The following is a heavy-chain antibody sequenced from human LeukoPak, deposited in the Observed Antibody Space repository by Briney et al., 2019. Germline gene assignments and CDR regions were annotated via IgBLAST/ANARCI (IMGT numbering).Heavy chain of an antibody. CDR1: GLTFSSYA. CDR2: ISGSGGST. CDR3: AKVGYYYDSSGYYRYFDY. Sequence: GGSLRLSCAASGLTFSSYAMSWVRQAPGKGLEWVSAISGSGGSTYYADSVKGRFTISRDNSKNTLYLQMNSLRAEDTAVYYCAKVGYYYDSSGYYRYFDYWGQGTLVTVSS. J-gene: IGHJ4*02. V-gene: IGHV3-23*01. D-gene: IGHD3-22*01.